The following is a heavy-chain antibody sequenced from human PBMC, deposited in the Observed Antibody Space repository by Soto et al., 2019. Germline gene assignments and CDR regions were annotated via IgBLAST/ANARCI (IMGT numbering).Heavy chain of an antibody. V-gene: IGHV1-69*02. CDR2: IIPILGIA. Sequence: SVKVSCKASGGTFSSYTISWVRQAPGQGLEWMGRIIPILGIANYAQKFQGRVTITADKSTSTAYMELSSLRSEDTAVYYCSTTVTPSDYYYYYMDVWGKGTTVTVSS. J-gene: IGHJ6*03. CDR1: GGTFSSYT. D-gene: IGHD4-4*01. CDR3: STTVTPSDYYYYYMDV.